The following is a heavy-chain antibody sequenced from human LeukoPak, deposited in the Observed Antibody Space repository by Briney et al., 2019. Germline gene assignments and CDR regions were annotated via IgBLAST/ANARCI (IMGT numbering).Heavy chain of an antibody. V-gene: IGHV1-69*13. D-gene: IGHD3-3*01. CDR2: IIPIFGTT. CDR1: GGTFSSYA. CDR3: ARVSTYYYFWNPFDY. J-gene: IGHJ4*02. Sequence: SVKVSCKASGGTFSSYAISWVRQAPGQGLEWMGGIIPIFGTTNDAQKFQGRVTITADESTSTAYLELSSLRSEDTAVYYCARVSTYYYFWNPFDYWGQGTLVTVSS.